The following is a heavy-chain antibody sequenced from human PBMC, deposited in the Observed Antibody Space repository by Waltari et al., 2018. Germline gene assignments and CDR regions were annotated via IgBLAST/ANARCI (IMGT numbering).Heavy chain of an antibody. CDR2: INPNSGGT. Sequence: QVQLVQSGAEVKKPGSAVKVSCKASGGTFSSDAISWVRQAPGQGLEWMGGINPNSGGTNYAQKFQGRVTMTRDTSISTAYMELSRLRSDDTAVYYCARVGYSHLFDPWGQGTLVTVSS. CDR3: ARVGYSHLFDP. CDR1: GGTFSSDA. V-gene: IGHV1-2*02. D-gene: IGHD6-13*01. J-gene: IGHJ5*02.